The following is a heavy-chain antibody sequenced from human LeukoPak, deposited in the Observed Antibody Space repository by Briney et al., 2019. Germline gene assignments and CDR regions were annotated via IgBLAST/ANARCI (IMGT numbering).Heavy chain of an antibody. V-gene: IGHV4-30-2*01. CDR3: ARGAKRSLWFGELYFDY. Sequence: TASETLSLTCAVSGVSISSGGYSWSWIRQPPGKGLEWIGYIYHSGSTYYNPSLKSRVTISVDRSKNQFSLKLSSVTAADTAVYYCARGAKRSLWFGELYFDYWGQGTLVTVSS. CDR1: GVSISSGGYS. D-gene: IGHD3-10*01. CDR2: IYHSGST. J-gene: IGHJ4*02.